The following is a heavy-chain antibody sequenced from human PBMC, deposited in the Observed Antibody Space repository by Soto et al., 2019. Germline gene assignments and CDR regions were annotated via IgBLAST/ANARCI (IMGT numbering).Heavy chain of an antibody. CDR3: ARLVTSAGRHYYYYGMDV. CDR1: GGSISSSSYY. CDR2: VYYGGST. J-gene: IGHJ6*02. Sequence: SETLSLTCTVSGGSISSSSYYWGWIRQPPGKGLEWIGNVYYGGSTYYNPSLKSRVTISVDTSKNQVSLKLSSVTAADTAVYYCARLVTSAGRHYYYYGMDVWGQGTTVTVSS. D-gene: IGHD2-15*01. V-gene: IGHV4-39*01.